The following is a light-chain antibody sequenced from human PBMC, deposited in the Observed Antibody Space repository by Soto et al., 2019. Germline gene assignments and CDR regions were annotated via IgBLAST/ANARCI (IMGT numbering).Light chain of an antibody. J-gene: IGKJ2*01. CDR1: QSVSSNY. CDR3: RVYDASPLYT. Sequence: EIVLTQSPGTLSLSPGERGTLSCRASQSVSSNYIAWYQQKPGQAPRLLFYGASRSASGIPDRCSGSGYGTDFPLTISRLEPEDFAVYYCRVYDASPLYTLGLGTKLDIK. V-gene: IGKV3-20*01. CDR2: GAS.